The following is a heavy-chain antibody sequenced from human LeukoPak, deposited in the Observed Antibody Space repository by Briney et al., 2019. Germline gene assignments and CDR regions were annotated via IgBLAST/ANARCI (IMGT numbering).Heavy chain of an antibody. CDR2: STGSGGTT. CDR1: GFTFSSYA. D-gene: IGHD3-22*01. J-gene: IGHJ4*02. Sequence: GGSLRLSCAASGFTFSSYAMSWVRQAPGKGLEWVSASTGSGGTTYYADTVMGRFTISRDNSKNTLYLQMNSLRAEDTAVYYCAKFSMIVVVTGFDYWGQGTLVTVSS. V-gene: IGHV3-23*01. CDR3: AKFSMIVVVTGFDY.